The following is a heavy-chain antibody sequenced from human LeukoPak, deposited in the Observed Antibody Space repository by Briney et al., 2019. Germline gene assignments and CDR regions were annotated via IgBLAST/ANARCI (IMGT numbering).Heavy chain of an antibody. CDR2: ISGRGGST. J-gene: IGHJ5*02. CDR3: AKQGTMVREVIAWFDP. CDR1: GFTFSSYA. Sequence: GGSLRLSCAASGFTFSSYAMSWVRQAPGKGLEWVSAISGRGGSTYYADSVKGRFTISRDNSKNTLYLQMNSLRAEDTAVYYCAKQGTMVREVIAWFDPWGQGTLVTVSS. V-gene: IGHV3-23*01. D-gene: IGHD3-10*01.